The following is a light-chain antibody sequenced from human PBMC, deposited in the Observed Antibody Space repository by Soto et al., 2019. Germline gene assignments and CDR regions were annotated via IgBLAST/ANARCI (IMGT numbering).Light chain of an antibody. Sequence: AIRMTQSPSSFSASTGDRVTITCRASQGISSYLAWYQQKPGKAPKLLIYAASTLQSGVPSRFSGSGSGTDFTLTTICLQSDDFATYYCQQYYSYPLTFGGGTKVDIK. V-gene: IGKV1-8*01. J-gene: IGKJ4*01. CDR3: QQYYSYPLT. CDR1: QGISSY. CDR2: AAS.